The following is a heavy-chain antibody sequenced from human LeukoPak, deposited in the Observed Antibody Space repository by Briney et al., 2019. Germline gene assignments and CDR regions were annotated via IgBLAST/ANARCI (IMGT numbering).Heavy chain of an antibody. CDR1: GYTFTSYD. J-gene: IGHJ4*02. D-gene: IGHD2-15*01. V-gene: IGHV1-8*01. Sequence: GASVKVSCKASGYTFTSYDINWVRQATGQGLEWMGWMNPNSGNTGYAQKFQGRVTMTRNTSISTAYMELSSLRSEDTAVYYCARVPPLGYCSGGSCYRFDYWGQGTLVTVSS. CDR2: MNPNSGNT. CDR3: ARVPPLGYCSGGSCYRFDY.